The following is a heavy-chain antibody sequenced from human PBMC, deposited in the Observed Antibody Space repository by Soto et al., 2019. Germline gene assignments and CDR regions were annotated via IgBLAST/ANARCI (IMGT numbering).Heavy chain of an antibody. CDR1: GGTFSSYA. V-gene: IGHV1-69*06. CDR2: IIPIFGTA. D-gene: IGHD3-22*01. J-gene: IGHJ4*02. CDR3: ASMKGLQDFDY. Sequence: SVKVSCKASGGTFSSYAISWVRQAPGQGLEWMGGIIPIFGTANYAQKFQGRVTITADKSTSTAYMELSSLRAEDTAVYYCASMKGLQDFDYWGQGTLVTVSS.